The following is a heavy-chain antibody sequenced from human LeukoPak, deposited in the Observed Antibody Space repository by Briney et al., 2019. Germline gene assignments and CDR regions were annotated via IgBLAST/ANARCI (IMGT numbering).Heavy chain of an antibody. Sequence: ASVKVSCKASGYTFTSYAMHWVRQAPGQRLEWMGWINAGNGNTEYSQKFQGRVTITRDTSASTAYMELSSLRSEDTAVYYCARGRYDYVWGSPVGGPLYYFDYWGQGTLVTVSS. D-gene: IGHD3-16*01. V-gene: IGHV1-3*01. CDR3: ARGRYDYVWGSPVGGPLYYFDY. CDR1: GYTFTSYA. J-gene: IGHJ4*02. CDR2: INAGNGNT.